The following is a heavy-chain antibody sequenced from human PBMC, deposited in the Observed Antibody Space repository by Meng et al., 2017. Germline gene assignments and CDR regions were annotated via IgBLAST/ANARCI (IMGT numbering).Heavy chain of an antibody. Sequence: GQLVESGGGCVKPGGSLRLSCVASGPRFTDAWMSWVRQAPGKGLEWVGRIERKSDGGTIYYAAPVKGRFTISRDDSKNTLYLQMDSLINEDTVVYFCATGAAAADHWGQGTLVTVSS. V-gene: IGHV3-15*04. J-gene: IGHJ4*02. D-gene: IGHD6-13*01. CDR2: IERKSDGGTI. CDR3: ATGAAAADH. CDR1: GPRFTDAW.